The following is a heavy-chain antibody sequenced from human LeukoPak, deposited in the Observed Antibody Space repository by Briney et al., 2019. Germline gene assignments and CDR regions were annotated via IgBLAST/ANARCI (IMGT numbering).Heavy chain of an antibody. Sequence: GGSLRLSCAASGFTFSNYWMSWVRQAPGKGLEWVANIKQDGGEKYYVDSVKGRFTVSRDNAKNSLFLQMNSLRAEDTAMYYCAGTHYFDYWGQGTLVTVSS. J-gene: IGHJ4*02. V-gene: IGHV3-7*01. CDR2: IKQDGGEK. CDR1: GFTFSNYW. CDR3: AGTHYFDY.